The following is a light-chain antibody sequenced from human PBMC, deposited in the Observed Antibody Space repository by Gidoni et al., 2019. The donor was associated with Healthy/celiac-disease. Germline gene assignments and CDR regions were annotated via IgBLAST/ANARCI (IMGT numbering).Light chain of an antibody. CDR2: DAS. Sequence: VLTQSPATLSLSPGERATLSCRASQSVSSYLPLYQQKPGQAPRLLIYDASNRATGIPARFSGSGSGTDFTLTISSLEPEDFAVYYCQQRSNWPPITFGQGTRLEIK. CDR1: QSVSSY. CDR3: QQRSNWPPIT. V-gene: IGKV3-11*01. J-gene: IGKJ5*01.